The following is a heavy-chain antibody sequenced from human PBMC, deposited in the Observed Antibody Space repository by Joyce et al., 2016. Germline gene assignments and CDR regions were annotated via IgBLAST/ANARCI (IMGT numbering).Heavy chain of an antibody. V-gene: IGHV4-31*03. CDR1: GGSINSGGYY. CDR2: SYYSGGT. J-gene: IGHJ3*02. CDR3: ARLGQANSSIPRAFDI. Sequence: QVQLQESGPGLVKPSQTLSLTCTVSGGSINSGGYYWSWIRQSPGKGLEWIGYSYYSGGTSYNPSLKSRLTMSVDTSKNQFSLILSSVTAADTAVYYCARLGQANSSIPRAFDIWGPGTMVTVSS. D-gene: IGHD6-13*01.